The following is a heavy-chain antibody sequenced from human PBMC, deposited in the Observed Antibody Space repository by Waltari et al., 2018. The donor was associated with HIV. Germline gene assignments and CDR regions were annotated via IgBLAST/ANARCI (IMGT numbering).Heavy chain of an antibody. Sequence: VQLVPSGAEVQHHRPKVTVSRTASGYTFSDSFIHWVRQAPGQGLEWMGWISPNSGDTSYAQNFQGRVTMTRDTSISTAYIELSRLTSDDTTVYYCARQMTFYDAFDIWGQGTVVTVSS. V-gene: IGHV1-2*02. CDR1: GYTFSDSF. J-gene: IGHJ3*02. CDR3: ARQMTFYDAFDI. CDR2: ISPNSGDT.